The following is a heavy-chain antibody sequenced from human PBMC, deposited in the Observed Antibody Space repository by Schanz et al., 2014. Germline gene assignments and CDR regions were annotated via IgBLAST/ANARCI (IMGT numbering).Heavy chain of an antibody. Sequence: QIQLVQSGAEVKKPGASVKVSCKASGGTFSSDTFSWVRQAPGQGLEWMGMINPSGGSTTYAQKFQGRVTMTRDTSTSTASMELSSLRSEDTAVYYCARDFSAYVGNYFDYWGQGTLVTVSS. V-gene: IGHV1-46*01. CDR2: INPSGGST. CDR3: ARDFSAYVGNYFDY. J-gene: IGHJ4*02. CDR1: GGTFSSDT. D-gene: IGHD5-12*01.